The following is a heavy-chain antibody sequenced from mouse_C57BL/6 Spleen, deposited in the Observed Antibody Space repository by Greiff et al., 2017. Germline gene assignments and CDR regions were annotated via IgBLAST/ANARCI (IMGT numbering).Heavy chain of an antibody. CDR1: GFTFSSYG. J-gene: IGHJ3*01. CDR3: ANLCCGCTPFAY. D-gene: IGHD6-1*01. CDR2: ISSGGSYT. Sequence: EVQLVESGGDLVKPGGSLKLSCAASGFTFSSYGMSWVRQTPDKRLEWVATISSGGSYTYYPDSVKGRFTISRDNAKNTLYLQMSSLKSEDTAMYYCANLCCGCTPFAYWGQGTLVTVSA. V-gene: IGHV5-6*01.